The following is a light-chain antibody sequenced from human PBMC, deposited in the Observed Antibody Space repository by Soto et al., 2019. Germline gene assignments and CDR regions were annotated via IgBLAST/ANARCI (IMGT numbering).Light chain of an antibody. Sequence: SYELTQPPSVSVAPGQTAIITCGGNNIGGKHVHWYQQKPGQAPILVIYDDSDRPSGIPERFSGSNSGNTASLTISGLRSEDEADYYCAAWDDSLSGPHYVFGTGTKV. CDR2: DDS. CDR3: AAWDDSLSGPHYV. J-gene: IGLJ1*01. V-gene: IGLV3-21*02. CDR1: NIGGKH.